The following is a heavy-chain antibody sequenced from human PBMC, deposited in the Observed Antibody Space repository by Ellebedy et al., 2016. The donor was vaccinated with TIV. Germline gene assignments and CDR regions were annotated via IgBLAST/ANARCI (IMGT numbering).Heavy chain of an antibody. CDR1: RYTFTSYD. CDR2: MNPNSGNT. Sequence: AASVTVSCKASRYTFTSYDIHWVRQATGQGPEWMGWMNPNSGNTGYAQKFQGRVTMTRNTSVSTAYMGLSSLRSEDTAVYNCARGPAAYYYDRKGWSDPWGQGTLVTVSS. J-gene: IGHJ5*02. V-gene: IGHV1-8*01. CDR3: ARGPAAYYYDRKGWSDP. D-gene: IGHD3-22*01.